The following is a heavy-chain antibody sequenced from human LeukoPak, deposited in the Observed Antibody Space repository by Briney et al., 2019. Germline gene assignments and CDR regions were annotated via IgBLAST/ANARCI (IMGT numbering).Heavy chain of an antibody. Sequence: SETLSLTCTVSGGSISSSSHYWGCIRQPPGKGLEWIGVSTYYNPSLKNRVTISRDTSKNQFSLKLSSVTAADTAIYYCARAGYSYGIISYFDSWGQGTLVTVSS. CDR2: VST. V-gene: IGHV4-39*01. CDR1: GGSISSSSHY. CDR3: ARAGYSYGIISYFDS. D-gene: IGHD5-18*01. J-gene: IGHJ4*02.